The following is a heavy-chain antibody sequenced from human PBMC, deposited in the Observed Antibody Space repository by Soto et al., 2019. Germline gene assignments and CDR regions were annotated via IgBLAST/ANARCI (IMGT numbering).Heavy chain of an antibody. Sequence: ASVKVSCKASGYTFTAYYIHWVRQAPGQGLEWMGWINPNSGDTTSARKFQGRVTMTRDTSITTVYMVLRRLRTDDTAVYYCARGTYRNWFAPWGQVTLVTGSS. CDR2: INPNSGDT. CDR1: GYTFTAYY. V-gene: IGHV1-2*02. CDR3: ARGTYRNWFAP. D-gene: IGHD1-26*01. J-gene: IGHJ5*02.